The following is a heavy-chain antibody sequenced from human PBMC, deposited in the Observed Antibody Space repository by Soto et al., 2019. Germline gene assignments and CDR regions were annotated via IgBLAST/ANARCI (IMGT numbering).Heavy chain of an antibody. V-gene: IGHV4-4*07. CDR3: AGIGEDVYYGMDV. CDR1: GGSMRSYF. D-gene: IGHD2-21*01. CDR2: IYSRGDT. Sequence: PSETLSLTCSVSGGSMRSYFWNWLRQPAGKGLEWIGRIYSRGDTNYNPSVKSRVTMSVDTSKNEFSLRLNSVTAADTAVYYCAGIGEDVYYGMDVWGQGTTVTVSS. J-gene: IGHJ6*02.